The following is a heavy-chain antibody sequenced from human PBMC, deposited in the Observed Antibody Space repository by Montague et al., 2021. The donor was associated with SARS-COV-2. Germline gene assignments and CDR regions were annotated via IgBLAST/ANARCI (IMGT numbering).Heavy chain of an antibody. CDR3: ARVEGMIGGITHFDY. CDR2: TYYSGGT. D-gene: IGHD2-21*01. J-gene: IGHJ4*02. V-gene: IGHV4-59*01. Sequence: SETLSLTCSVSGASMKSYYWTWARQSPGKGLQWIGYTYYSGGTSYDPSLQSRLTMTVDTSKNQFTLRLMSVTAADSAVYYCARVEGMIGGITHFDYWGQGLPVTVSS. CDR1: GASMKSYY.